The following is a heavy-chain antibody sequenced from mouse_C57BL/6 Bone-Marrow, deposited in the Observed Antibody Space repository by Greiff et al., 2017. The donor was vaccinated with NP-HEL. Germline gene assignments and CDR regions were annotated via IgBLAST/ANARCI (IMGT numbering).Heavy chain of an antibody. CDR2: IDPDDGDT. CDR3: ARGGSRFAY. V-gene: IGHV14-2*01. J-gene: IGHJ3*01. Sequence: EVHLVESGAELVKPGASVKLSCTASGFTIKDYYMHWVKQRTEQGLEWIGRIDPDDGDTKYAPKFQGQGTIPTDTSSNTAYLQLSSLTSEDTAVYYCARGGSRFAYWGQGTGVTVSA. CDR1: GFTIKDYY.